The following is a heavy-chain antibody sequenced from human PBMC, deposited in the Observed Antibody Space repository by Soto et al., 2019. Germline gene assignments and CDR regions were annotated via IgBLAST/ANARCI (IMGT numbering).Heavy chain of an antibody. J-gene: IGHJ5*02. CDR3: TRDASLDSSARGRFDP. CDR2: ISSNSAYI. Sequence: EVQLVESGGGLVKPGGSLRLSCAASGFTFRSFTMNWVRQAPGKGLEWVSTISSNSAYIYYTDALRGRFTISRDNAKNSLHLQMNSLRAEDTAVYYCTRDASLDSSARGRFDPWGPGTLVTVSS. D-gene: IGHD6-13*01. V-gene: IGHV3-21*02. CDR1: GFTFRSFT.